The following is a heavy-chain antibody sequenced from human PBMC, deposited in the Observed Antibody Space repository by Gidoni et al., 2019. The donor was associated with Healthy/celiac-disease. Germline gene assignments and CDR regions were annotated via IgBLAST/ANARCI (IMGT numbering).Heavy chain of an antibody. Sequence: EVQLVESGGGLVQPGRSLRLSCAASGFTFDDYAMHWVRQAPGKGLEWFSGISWNSGSIGYADSVKGRFTISRDNAKNSLYLQMNSLRAEDTALYYCAKDTSGIAVGYFDYWGQGTLVTVSS. V-gene: IGHV3-9*01. CDR1: GFTFDDYA. CDR2: ISWNSGSI. CDR3: AKDTSGIAVGYFDY. J-gene: IGHJ4*02. D-gene: IGHD6-19*01.